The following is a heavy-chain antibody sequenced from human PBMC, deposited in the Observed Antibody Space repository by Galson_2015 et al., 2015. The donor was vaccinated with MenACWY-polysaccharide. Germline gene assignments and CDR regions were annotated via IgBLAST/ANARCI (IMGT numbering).Heavy chain of an antibody. CDR1: GFTFSNYW. Sequence: SLRLSCAASGFTFSNYWMNWVRQAPGKGLEWVANMNQDGSDKRYAESVRGRFTISRDNGKSSLFLQMISLRAEDTALDYCARGCRSSYDNWGQGSVVTVSS. J-gene: IGHJ4*02. V-gene: IGHV3-7*01. CDR3: ARGCRSSYDN. CDR2: MNQDGSDK. D-gene: IGHD5-12*01.